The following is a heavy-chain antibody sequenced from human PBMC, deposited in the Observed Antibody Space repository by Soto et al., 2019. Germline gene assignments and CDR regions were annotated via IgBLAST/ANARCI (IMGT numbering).Heavy chain of an antibody. J-gene: IGHJ4*02. V-gene: IGHV1-2*02. CDR1: GYTFTGYY. CDR2: INPNSGGT. CDR3: ARANSGDDDEFDY. Sequence: ASVKVSCKASGYTFTGYYIHWVRQAPGQVLEWMGWINPNSGGTGYPQKFQGRVTMTRDSSITTAYMELSSLRSDDTAVYYCARANSGDDDEFDYWGQGTPVTVSS. D-gene: IGHD5-12*01.